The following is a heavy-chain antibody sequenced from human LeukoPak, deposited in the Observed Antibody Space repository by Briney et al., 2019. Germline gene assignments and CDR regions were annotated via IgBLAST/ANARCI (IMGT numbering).Heavy chain of an antibody. Sequence: KASETLSLTCAVYGGSFSGYYWSWIRQPPGKGLEWIGEINRGGSTNYNPSLKSRVTISVDTSKNQFSLKLSSVTAADTAVYYCARGKPILTGYYRPHFDYWGQGTLVTVSS. CDR3: ARGKPILTGYYRPHFDY. V-gene: IGHV4-34*01. D-gene: IGHD3-9*01. CDR1: GGSFSGYY. CDR2: INRGGST. J-gene: IGHJ4*02.